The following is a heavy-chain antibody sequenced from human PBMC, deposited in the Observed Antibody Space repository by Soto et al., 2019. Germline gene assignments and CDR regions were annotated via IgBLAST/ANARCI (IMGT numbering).Heavy chain of an antibody. CDR3: AKGTVGWLRAVPDY. CDR1: GFTFSSYA. V-gene: IGHV3-23*01. Sequence: LRLSCAASGFTFSSYAMSWVRQAPGKGLEWVSAISGSGGSTYYADSVKGRFTISRDNSKNTLYLQMNSLRAEDTAVYYCAKGTVGWLRAVPDYWGQGTLVTVSS. J-gene: IGHJ4*02. D-gene: IGHD5-12*01. CDR2: ISGSGGST.